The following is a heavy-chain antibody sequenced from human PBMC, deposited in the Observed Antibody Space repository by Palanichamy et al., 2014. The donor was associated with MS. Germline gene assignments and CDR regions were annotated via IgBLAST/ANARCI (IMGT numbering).Heavy chain of an antibody. CDR2: ISSSSSYI. Sequence: EVQLVESWGRPGQAWGVPSRPSCTASGFTFSSYSMNWVRQAPGKGLEWVSSISSSSSYIYYADSAKGRFTISRDNAKNSLYLQMNSLRAEDTAVYYCARYSGSYYFDYWGQGTLVTVSS. CDR3: ARYSGSYYFDY. V-gene: IGHV3-21*01. CDR1: GFTFSSYS. D-gene: IGHD1-26*01. J-gene: IGHJ4*02.